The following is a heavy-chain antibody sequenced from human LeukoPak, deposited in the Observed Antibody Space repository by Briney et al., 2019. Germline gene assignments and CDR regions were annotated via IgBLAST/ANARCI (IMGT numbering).Heavy chain of an antibody. CDR2: INHSGST. J-gene: IGHJ4*02. CDR1: GGSFSGYY. V-gene: IGHV4-34*01. CDR3: AKGPRDYGAY. D-gene: IGHD4-17*01. Sequence: PSETLSLTCAVYGGSFSGYYWSWIRQPPGKGPEWIGEINHSGSTNYNPSLKSRVTISVDTSKNQFSLKLSSVTAADTAVYYCAKGPRDYGAYWGQGTLVTVSS.